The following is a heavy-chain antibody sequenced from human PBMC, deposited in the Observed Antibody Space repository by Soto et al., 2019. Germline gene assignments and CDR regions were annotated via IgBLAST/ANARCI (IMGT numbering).Heavy chain of an antibody. CDR3: ANPLDY. V-gene: IGHV3-30*18. CDR1: GFTFSSYG. CDR2: ISYDGSNK. J-gene: IGHJ4*02. Sequence: QVQLVESGGGVVQPGRSLRLSCAASGFTFSSYGMHWVRQAPGKGLEWVAVISYDGSNKYYADSVKGRFTISRDNSKNTLYLHMNSLRAEDTAVYYCANPLDYWGQGTLVTVSS.